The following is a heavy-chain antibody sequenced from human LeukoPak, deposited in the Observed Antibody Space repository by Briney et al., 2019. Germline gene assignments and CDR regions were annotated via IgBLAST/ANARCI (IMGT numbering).Heavy chain of an antibody. CDR2: IYYSGST. V-gene: IGHV4-39*01. Sequence: SETLSLTCAVSGGSISSGGYSWSWIRQPPGKGLEWIGSIYYSGSTYYNPSLKSRVTISVDTSKNQFSLKLSSVTAADTAVYYCARNKSEQWYTWGGYYYYGMDVWGQGTTVTVSS. J-gene: IGHJ6*02. CDR3: ARNKSEQWYTWGGYYYYGMDV. D-gene: IGHD6-19*01. CDR1: GGSISSGGYS.